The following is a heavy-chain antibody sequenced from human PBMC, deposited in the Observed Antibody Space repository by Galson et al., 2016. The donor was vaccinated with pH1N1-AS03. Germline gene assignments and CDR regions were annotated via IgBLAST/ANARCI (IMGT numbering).Heavy chain of an antibody. V-gene: IGHV3-53*01. CDR3: ATDRLGEPTA. J-gene: IGHJ5*02. Sequence: SLRLSCAGSTFIARSNYLSWVRQAPGQGLEWVSVIYHGEAGTSYYADSVKGRFTISRHISTNTVNLQMNNLRVEDTATVYCATDRLGEPTAWGQGTLIIVS. CDR2: IYHGEAGTS. D-gene: IGHD3-16*01. CDR1: TFIARSNY.